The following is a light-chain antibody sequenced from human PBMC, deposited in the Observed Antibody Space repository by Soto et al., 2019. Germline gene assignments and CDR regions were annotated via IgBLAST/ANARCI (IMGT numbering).Light chain of an antibody. CDR1: QSVSSG. CDR3: QQYNNWPLPT. CDR2: DAS. V-gene: IGKV3-15*01. Sequence: EIVMTQSPATLSVSPGERATLSCRASQSVSSGLAWYQQNPGQAPRLLIYDASTRATGIPARFSGSGSGTEFTLTISSLQSEAIAVYYCQQYNNWPLPTFGQGTRLEIK. J-gene: IGKJ5*01.